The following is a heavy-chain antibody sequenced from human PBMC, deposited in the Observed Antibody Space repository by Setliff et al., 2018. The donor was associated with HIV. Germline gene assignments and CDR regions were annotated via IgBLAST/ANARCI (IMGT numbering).Heavy chain of an antibody. D-gene: IGHD2-21*02. CDR2: GYYSGIT. J-gene: IGHJ4*02. CDR1: GGSISNYY. CDR3: ARSSRGSLRDLDY. V-gene: IGHV4-59*08. Sequence: VSGGSISNYYWSWIRQPPGKGLEWIGCGYYSGITHYDPSLKSRVSISVDASKNQFSLRLNSVTVADTAVYFCARSSRGSLRDLDYWGPGTLVTVSS.